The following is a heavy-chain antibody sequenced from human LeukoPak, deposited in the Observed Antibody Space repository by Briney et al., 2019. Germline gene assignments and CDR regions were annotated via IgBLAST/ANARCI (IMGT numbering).Heavy chain of an antibody. Sequence: PGGSLRLSCAASGFTFSNAWMNWVRQAPGKGLEWVGRIKSKTDGGTTDYAAPVKGRFTISRDDSKNTLYLQMNSLKTEDTAVYYCTIRIPDGWLYGMDVWGQGTTVTVSS. CDR2: IKSKTDGGTT. J-gene: IGHJ6*02. V-gene: IGHV3-15*01. CDR1: GFTFSNAW. CDR3: TIRIPDGWLYGMDV. D-gene: IGHD5-12*01.